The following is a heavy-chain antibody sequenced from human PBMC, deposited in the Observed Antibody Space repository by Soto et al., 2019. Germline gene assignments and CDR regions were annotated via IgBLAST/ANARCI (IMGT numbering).Heavy chain of an antibody. V-gene: IGHV3-23*01. CDR3: AGPGYSSGWYSVDY. J-gene: IGHJ4*02. D-gene: IGHD6-19*01. Sequence: GGSLRLSCAASGFTFSSNAMSWVRQAPGKGLEWVSVISASGGSTYYADSVKGRFTISRDNSKNTLYLQMNSLRAEDTAVYYCAGPGYSSGWYSVDYWGQGTLVTVSS. CDR1: GFTFSSNA. CDR2: ISASGGST.